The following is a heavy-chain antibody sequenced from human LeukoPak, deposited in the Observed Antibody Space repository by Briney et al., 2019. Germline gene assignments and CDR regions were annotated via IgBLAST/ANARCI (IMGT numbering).Heavy chain of an antibody. J-gene: IGHJ4*02. D-gene: IGHD3-9*01. CDR3: ARDILTGYYVASDY. CDR2: ISSTAATT. CDR1: GFTFSSYA. V-gene: IGHV3-23*01. Sequence: GGSLRLSCAASGFTFSSYAMSWVRQAPGKGLEWVSAISSTAATTYYADSVRGRFTISRDNAKNSLYLQMNSLRAEDTAVYYCARDILTGYYVASDYWGQGTLVTVSS.